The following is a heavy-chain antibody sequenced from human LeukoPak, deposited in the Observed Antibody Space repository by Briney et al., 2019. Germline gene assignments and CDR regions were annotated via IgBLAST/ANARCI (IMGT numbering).Heavy chain of an antibody. Sequence: SETLSLTCTVSGGSISSSSYYWGWIRQPPGKGLEWIGCIYYSGSTYYNPSLKSRVTISVDTSKNQFSLKLSSVTAADTAVYYCARELAGVATVVFRYYFDYWGQGTLVTVSS. V-gene: IGHV4-39*07. D-gene: IGHD5-12*01. CDR2: IYYSGST. J-gene: IGHJ4*02. CDR3: ARELAGVATVVFRYYFDY. CDR1: GGSISSSSYY.